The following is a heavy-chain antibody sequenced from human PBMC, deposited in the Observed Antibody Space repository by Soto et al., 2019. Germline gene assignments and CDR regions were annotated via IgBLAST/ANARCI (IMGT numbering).Heavy chain of an antibody. V-gene: IGHV1-18*01. CDR1: GYTFTSYG. D-gene: IGHD2-2*01. J-gene: IGHJ5*02. CDR3: VRNLGYCSSTSCYASWFDP. Sequence: GASVKVSCKASGYTFTSYGISWVRQAPGQGLERMGWISAYNGNTNYAQKLQGRVTMTTDTSTSTAYMELRSLRSDDTAVYYCVRNLGYCSSTSCYASWFDPWGQGTLVTVSS. CDR2: ISAYNGNT.